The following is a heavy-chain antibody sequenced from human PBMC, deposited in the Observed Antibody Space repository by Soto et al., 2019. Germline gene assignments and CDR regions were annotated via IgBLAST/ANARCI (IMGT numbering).Heavy chain of an antibody. CDR3: AREQPPALYFGVDV. CDR2: IYSSGVT. CDR1: GFTFNDYA. D-gene: IGHD2-15*01. J-gene: IGHJ6*02. Sequence: GGSLRLSCAASGFTFNDYAMHWVRQAPVKGLEWVSVIYSSGVTYYADSVRGRFTISRDNSKNTIYLQMDSLRAEDTAVYFCAREQPPALYFGVDVWGQGTTVTVSS. V-gene: IGHV3-66*01.